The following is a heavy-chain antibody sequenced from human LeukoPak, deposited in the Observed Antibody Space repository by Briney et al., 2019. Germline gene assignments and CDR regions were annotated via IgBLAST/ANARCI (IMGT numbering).Heavy chain of an antibody. CDR2: ISYDGSNK. CDR1: GFTLSNYG. V-gene: IGHV3-30*18. D-gene: IGHD5-12*01. Sequence: PGGSLRLSCAASGFTLSNYGMHWVRQAPGKGLEWVAVISYDGSNKYYADSVKGRFTISRDNSKNTLYLQMNSLRAEDTAVYYCAKVGYSGYDLSLDYYYYDMDVWGQGTTVTVSS. CDR3: AKVGYSGYDLSLDYYYYDMDV. J-gene: IGHJ6*02.